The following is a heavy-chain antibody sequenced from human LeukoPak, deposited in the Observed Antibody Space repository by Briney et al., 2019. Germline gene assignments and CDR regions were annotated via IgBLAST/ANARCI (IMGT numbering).Heavy chain of an antibody. Sequence: SVKVSCKASGCSFSSYTISWVRQAPGQGLEWMGRIIPILGIANYAQKFQGRVTITADKSTSTAYMELSSLRSEDTAVYYCASYQSSTNFDYWGQGTLVTVSS. CDR1: GCSFSSYT. D-gene: IGHD2-2*01. J-gene: IGHJ4*02. V-gene: IGHV1-69*02. CDR3: ASYQSSTNFDY. CDR2: IIPILGIA.